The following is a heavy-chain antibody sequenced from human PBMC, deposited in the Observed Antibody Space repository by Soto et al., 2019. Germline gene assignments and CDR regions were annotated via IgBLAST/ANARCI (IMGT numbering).Heavy chain of an antibody. Sequence: GGSLRLSCEASGFPFNTYAMAWLRQVPGMGLEWVSTTSIGGNTDLAESVRGRFTVSRDNSKNTLYLQMTNLRVEDAAIYFCARDLRPGLIVPTKSGFDPWGQGTRVTVSS. J-gene: IGHJ5*02. V-gene: IGHV3-23*01. CDR2: TSIGGNT. CDR3: ARDLRPGLIVPTKSGFDP. CDR1: GFPFNTYA. D-gene: IGHD2-21*01.